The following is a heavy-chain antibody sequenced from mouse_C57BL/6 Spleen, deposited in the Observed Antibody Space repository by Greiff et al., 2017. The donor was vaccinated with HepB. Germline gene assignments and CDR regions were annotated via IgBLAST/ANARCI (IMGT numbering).Heavy chain of an antibody. D-gene: IGHD2-2*01. Sequence: QVQLKQSGAELVRPGASVTLSCKASGYTFTDYEMHWVKQTPVHGLEWIGAIDPETGGTAYNQKFKGKAILTADKSSSTAYMELRSLTSEDSAVYYCTRGEVRAYWGQGTLVTVSA. J-gene: IGHJ3*01. CDR1: GYTFTDYE. CDR3: TRGEVRAY. CDR2: IDPETGGT. V-gene: IGHV1-15*01.